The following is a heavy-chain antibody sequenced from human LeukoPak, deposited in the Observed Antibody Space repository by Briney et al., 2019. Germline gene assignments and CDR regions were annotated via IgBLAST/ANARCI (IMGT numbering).Heavy chain of an antibody. CDR2: ISGSGDST. CDR1: GFTLRSYV. CDR3: AKDRLLNCRGDCYIFDY. J-gene: IGHJ4*02. V-gene: IGHV3-23*01. D-gene: IGHD2-21*02. Sequence: GGSLRLSCVASGFTLRSYVMNWVRQTPGKGLEWVSSISGSGDSTFYADSVKGRFSISRDNSKNTLYLQVNGLRTEDTAVYYCAKDRLLNCRGDCYIFDYWGRGTVVTVSS.